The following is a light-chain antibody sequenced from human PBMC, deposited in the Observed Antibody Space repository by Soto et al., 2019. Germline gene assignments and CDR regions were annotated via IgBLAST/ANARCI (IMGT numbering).Light chain of an antibody. V-gene: IGLV1-51*01. Sequence: QSGLTQPPPVSAAPGQKVTISCSGSSSNIGGNSVSWYQQLPGTAPKLLIYDDNKRPSGLPDRFSGSKSGTSATLGITGFQTGDEADYYCGSWDSSLSAYVFGTGTTVTVL. CDR3: GSWDSSLSAYV. J-gene: IGLJ1*01. CDR2: DDN. CDR1: SSNIGGNS.